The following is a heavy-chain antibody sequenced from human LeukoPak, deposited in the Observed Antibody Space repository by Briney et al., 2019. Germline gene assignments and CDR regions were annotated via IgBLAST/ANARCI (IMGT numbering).Heavy chain of an antibody. D-gene: IGHD3-10*01. CDR2: MNPNSGNT. CDR1: GYTFTSYD. J-gene: IGHJ4*02. Sequence: ASVKVSCKASGYTFTSYDINWVRQATGQGLEWMGWMNPNSGNTGYAQKFQGRVTMTRNTSISTAYMELSSLRSEDTAVYYCARGPANQLLWFGELLRHSDYWGQGTLVTVSS. V-gene: IGHV1-8*01. CDR3: ARGPANQLLWFGELLRHSDY.